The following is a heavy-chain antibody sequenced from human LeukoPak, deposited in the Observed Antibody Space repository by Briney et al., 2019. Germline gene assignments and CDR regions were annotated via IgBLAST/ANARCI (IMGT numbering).Heavy chain of an antibody. V-gene: IGHV3-23*01. CDR3: SRDSLSSCGGDCYSGLDV. CDR2: ISGSGRTT. CDR1: GFTFSSYA. D-gene: IGHD2-21*02. J-gene: IGHJ6*02. Sequence: GGSLRLSCAASGFTFSSYAMSWVRQAPGKGLECVSVISGSGRTTDYADSVKGRFTISRDNAKNTLYLQMNSLRAEDTAVYYCSRDSLSSCGGDCYSGLDVWGQGTTVTVSS.